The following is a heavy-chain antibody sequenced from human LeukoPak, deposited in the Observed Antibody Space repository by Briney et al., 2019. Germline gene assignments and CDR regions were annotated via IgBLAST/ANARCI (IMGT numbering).Heavy chain of an antibody. D-gene: IGHD3-10*01. CDR2: IWSDGSNK. V-gene: IGHV3-30*02. CDR3: AKDRGYGSGADY. Sequence: PGGSLRLSCAASGFIFNNYGMHWVRQAPGKGLEWVAVIWSDGSNKYYADSVKGRFTISRDNSKNTLYLQMNSLRAEDTAVYYCAKDRGYGSGADYWGQGTLFIVSS. J-gene: IGHJ4*02. CDR1: GFIFNNYG.